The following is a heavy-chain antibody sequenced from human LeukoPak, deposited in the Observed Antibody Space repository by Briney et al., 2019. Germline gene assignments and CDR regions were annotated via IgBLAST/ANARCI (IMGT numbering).Heavy chain of an antibody. CDR1: GFTFSIFA. J-gene: IGHJ4*02. Sequence: GGSLRLSCAASGFTFSIFARSWFRQAPGKGLEWVSAIGGSGASTYYPDSVKGRFTISRDNSKNTLYLQMNRLRAEDTAIYYCARDPGFDYWGQGTLVTVSS. V-gene: IGHV3-23*01. CDR3: ARDPGFDY. CDR2: IGGSGAST.